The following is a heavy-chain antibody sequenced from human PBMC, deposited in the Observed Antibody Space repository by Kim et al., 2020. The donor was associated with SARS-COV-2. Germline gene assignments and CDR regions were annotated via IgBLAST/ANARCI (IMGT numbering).Heavy chain of an antibody. CDR2: ISYDGSNK. V-gene: IGHV3-30*04. CDR1: GFTFSSYA. CDR3: ARDLRIQLNMAIY. J-gene: IGHJ4*02. Sequence: GGSLRLSCAASGFTFSSYAMHWVRQAPGKGLEWVAVISYDGSNKYYADSVKGRFTISRDNSKNTLYLQMNSLRAEDTAVYYCARDLRIQLNMAIYWGQGTLVTVSS. D-gene: IGHD5-18*01.